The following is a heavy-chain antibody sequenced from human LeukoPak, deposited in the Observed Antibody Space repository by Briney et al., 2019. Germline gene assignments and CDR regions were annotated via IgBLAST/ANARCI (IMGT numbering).Heavy chain of an antibody. D-gene: IGHD3-22*01. J-gene: IGHJ5*02. Sequence: ASVKVSCKASGYTFTGYYMHWVRQAPGQGLEWMGWINPNSGGTNYAQKLQGRVTMTTDTSTSTAYMELRSLRSDDTAVYYCARDHLYYYDSSGYFSDPWGQGTLVTVSS. CDR1: GYTFTGYY. CDR2: INPNSGGT. V-gene: IGHV1-2*02. CDR3: ARDHLYYYDSSGYFSDP.